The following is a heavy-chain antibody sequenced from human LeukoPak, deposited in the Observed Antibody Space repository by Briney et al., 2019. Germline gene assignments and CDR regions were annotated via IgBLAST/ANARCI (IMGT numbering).Heavy chain of an antibody. J-gene: IGHJ3*02. CDR1: GFTFSSYS. Sequence: GSLRLSCAASGFTFSSYSMNWVRQAAGKGLEWVSCISSSSSSIYYADSVKGRFTISRDNAKNSLYLQMNSLRVEDTAVYYCAREAGEAFDIWGQRTMVTVSS. D-gene: IGHD6-13*01. CDR3: AREAGEAFDI. CDR2: ISSSSSSI. V-gene: IGHV3-21*01.